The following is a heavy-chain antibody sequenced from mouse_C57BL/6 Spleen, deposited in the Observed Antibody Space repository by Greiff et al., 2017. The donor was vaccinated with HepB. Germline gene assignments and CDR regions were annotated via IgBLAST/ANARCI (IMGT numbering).Heavy chain of an antibody. V-gene: IGHV1-55*01. Sequence: VQLQQPGAELVKPGASVKMSCKASGYTFTSYWINWVKQRPGQGLEWIGDIYPGSGSTNYNEKFKSKATLTVDTSSSTAYMQLSSLTYEDSAVYYCARRPLRRPIDYWGQGTSVTVSS. J-gene: IGHJ4*01. CDR2: IYPGSGST. CDR3: ARRPLRRPIDY. D-gene: IGHD3-2*02. CDR1: GYTFTSYW.